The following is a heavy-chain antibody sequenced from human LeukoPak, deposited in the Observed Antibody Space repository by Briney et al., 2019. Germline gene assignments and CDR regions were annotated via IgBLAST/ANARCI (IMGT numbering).Heavy chain of an antibody. CDR3: ASGRREYSGYTWFDP. Sequence: TSQTLSLTCAISGDSVSSNSAAWNWIRQSPWRGLEWLGRTYYRSKWYNDYAVSVKSRITIIPDTSKNQFSLQLNSVTPEDTAVYYCASGRREYSGYTWFDPWGQGTLVTVSS. J-gene: IGHJ5*02. CDR1: GDSVSSNSAA. CDR2: TYYRSKWYN. V-gene: IGHV6-1*01. D-gene: IGHD5-12*01.